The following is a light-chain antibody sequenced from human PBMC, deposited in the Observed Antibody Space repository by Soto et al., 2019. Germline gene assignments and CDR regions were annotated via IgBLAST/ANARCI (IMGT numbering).Light chain of an antibody. CDR2: RDS. CDR1: NIGRYN. J-gene: IGLJ2*01. V-gene: IGLV3-9*01. CDR3: QMWDSSVV. Sequence: SYELTQPLSVSVALGQTATITCGGNNIGRYNVHWYQQRLGQAPVPVIYRDSNRPSGIPERFSGSNSGNTATLTISRAQAGDEADYYCQMWDSSVVFGGGTKLTVL.